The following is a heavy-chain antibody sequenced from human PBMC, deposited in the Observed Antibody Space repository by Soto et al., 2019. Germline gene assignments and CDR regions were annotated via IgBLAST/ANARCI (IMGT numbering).Heavy chain of an antibody. CDR2: ISTYNTNT. V-gene: IGHV1-18*04. Sequence: ASVKVSCKASGERFNTYGISWVRRAPGQGLEWMGWISTYNTNTNYAPKFQGRLLLTTDTSTTTVHMELRSLRPDDTAVYYCARWAGQVRDYGGPFDYWGQGTLVTVSS. D-gene: IGHD4-17*01. CDR1: GERFNTYG. J-gene: IGHJ4*02. CDR3: ARWAGQVRDYGGPFDY.